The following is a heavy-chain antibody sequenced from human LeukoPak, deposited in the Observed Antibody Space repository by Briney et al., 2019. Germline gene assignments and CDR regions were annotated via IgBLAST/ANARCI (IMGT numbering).Heavy chain of an antibody. V-gene: IGHV3-23*01. Sequence: PGGSLRLSCAASGFIFNNFAMSWVRQAPGKGLEWVSGISGSGTVTYYADSVKGRFTISRDNSKNTLFLQMTGLTAVDTAIYFCAEGEQWLIFTPVSWGQGTLVAVSS. CDR2: ISGSGTVT. CDR3: AEGEQWLIFTPVS. J-gene: IGHJ5*02. D-gene: IGHD6-19*01. CDR1: GFIFNNFA.